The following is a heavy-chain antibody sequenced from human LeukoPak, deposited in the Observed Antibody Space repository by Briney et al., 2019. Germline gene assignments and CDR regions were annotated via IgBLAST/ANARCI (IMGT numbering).Heavy chain of an antibody. V-gene: IGHV4-4*07. CDR1: GDSISSNY. Sequence: SETLSLTCTVSGDSISSNYWTWIRQPAGKGLEWIGRMYTSGSTNNKPSLKSRVTMSLDTSKNQFSLKLRSVTAADTAVYYCARESGGSRPLDHWGQGTPVTVSS. J-gene: IGHJ4*02. CDR2: MYTSGST. CDR3: ARESGGSRPLDH. D-gene: IGHD3-16*01.